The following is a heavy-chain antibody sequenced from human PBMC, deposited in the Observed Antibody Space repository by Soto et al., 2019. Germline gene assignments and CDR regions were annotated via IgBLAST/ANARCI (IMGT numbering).Heavy chain of an antibody. D-gene: IGHD2-21*02. J-gene: IGHJ4*02. CDR3: VRDRYYCGGDCYSGLYYFDY. Sequence: QVQLVESGGGVVQPGGSLRLSCAASGFPFGNYGIHWVRQAPGKGLEWVAVIWYDGSNRYYADSVKGRFTISRDNSKKTLYLQMNSLRAEDTALYYCVRDRYYCGGDCYSGLYYFDYWGQGTLVTVSS. V-gene: IGHV3-33*01. CDR1: GFPFGNYG. CDR2: IWYDGSNR.